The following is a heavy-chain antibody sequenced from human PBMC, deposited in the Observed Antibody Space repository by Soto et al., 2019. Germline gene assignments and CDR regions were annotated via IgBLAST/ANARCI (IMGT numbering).Heavy chain of an antibody. V-gene: IGHV3-74*01. CDR3: VEEGGAGTGY. J-gene: IGHJ4*02. CDR1: GFAFSDYW. Sequence: VQLVESGGGLVQPGGSLRLSCATSGFAFSDYWMHWARQVPGKGLVWLSRINSDGSGTGYADSVRGRFTIFRDNAKRTVYLQMNSLTVEETAVYYCVEEGGAGTGYWGQGTMVTVSS. CDR2: INSDGSGT.